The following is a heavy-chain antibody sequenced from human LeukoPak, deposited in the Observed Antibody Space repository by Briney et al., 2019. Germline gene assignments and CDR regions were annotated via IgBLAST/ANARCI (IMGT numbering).Heavy chain of an antibody. CDR1: GGSISSGGYS. V-gene: IGHV4-30-4*07. D-gene: IGHD6-13*01. J-gene: IGHJ6*03. CDR3: ARVNYSSSWYVAHYYYYYMDV. CDR2: IYYSGST. Sequence: SETLSLTCAVSGGSISSGGYSWSWIRQPPGKGLEWIGYIYYSGSTYYNPSLKSRVTISVYTSKNQFSLKLSSVTAADTAVYYCARVNYSSSWYVAHYYYYYMDVWGKGTTVTVSS.